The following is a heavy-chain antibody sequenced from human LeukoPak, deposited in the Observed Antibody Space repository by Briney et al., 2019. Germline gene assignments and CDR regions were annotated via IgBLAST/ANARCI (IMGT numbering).Heavy chain of an antibody. V-gene: IGHV3-23*01. CDR3: AKDLSSGWFDY. Sequence: GGSLRLSCAASGFTFNSYAMSWVRQAPWERLQWVSGISDSGGNTYYADSVRGRFTISRDNSKNTLYLQMNSLRAEDTAVYYCAKDLSSGWFDYWGQGTLVTVSS. CDR1: GFTFNSYA. D-gene: IGHD6-19*01. CDR2: ISDSGGNT. J-gene: IGHJ4*02.